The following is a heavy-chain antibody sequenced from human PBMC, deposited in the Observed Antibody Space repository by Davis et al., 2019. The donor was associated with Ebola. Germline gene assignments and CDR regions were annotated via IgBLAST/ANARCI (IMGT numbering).Heavy chain of an antibody. CDR1: GFTFSSYA. CDR3: AKDGLWKWLRLEYFDY. J-gene: IGHJ4*02. CDR2: ISGSGGST. D-gene: IGHD5-12*01. V-gene: IGHV3-23*01. Sequence: PGGSLRLSCAASGFTFSSYAMSWVRQAPGKGLEWVSAISGSGGSTYYADSVKGRFTISRDNSKNTLYLQMNSLRAEDTAVYYCAKDGLWKWLRLEYFDYWGQGTLVTVSS.